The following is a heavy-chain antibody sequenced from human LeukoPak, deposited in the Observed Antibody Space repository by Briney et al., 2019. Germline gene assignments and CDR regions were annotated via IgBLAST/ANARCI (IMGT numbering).Heavy chain of an antibody. D-gene: IGHD6-19*01. Sequence: SETLSLTCAVYGGSFSGYYWSWIRQPPGKGLEWIGEINHSGSTNYNPSLKSRVTISVDTSKNQFPLKLSSVTAADTAVYYCAGGLGGSSGWYANYWGQGTLVTVSS. CDR1: GGSFSGYY. J-gene: IGHJ4*02. V-gene: IGHV4-34*01. CDR3: AGGLGGSSGWYANY. CDR2: INHSGST.